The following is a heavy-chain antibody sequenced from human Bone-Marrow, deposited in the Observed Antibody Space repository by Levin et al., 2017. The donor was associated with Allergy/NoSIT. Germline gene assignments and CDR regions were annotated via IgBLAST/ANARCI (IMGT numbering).Heavy chain of an antibody. D-gene: IGHD2-15*01. CDR1: GFTFSAHW. CDR3: ARAAGSLNLDY. Sequence: PGGSLRLSCAAAGFTFSAHWMHWVRQAPGKGPVWVSYIKTDGSSTSYADSVKGRFTISRDNAKNTLYLQMNSLRAEDTALYYCARAAGSLNLDYWGQGILVTVSS. CDR2: IKTDGSST. J-gene: IGHJ4*02. V-gene: IGHV3-74*01.